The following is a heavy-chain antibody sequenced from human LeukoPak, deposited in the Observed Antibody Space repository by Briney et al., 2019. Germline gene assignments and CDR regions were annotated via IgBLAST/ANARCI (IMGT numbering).Heavy chain of an antibody. CDR1: GFTFSIYA. CDR2: ISGSGGST. D-gene: IGHD3-22*01. CDR3: PKAMYYYDSSGYYFDY. V-gene: IGHV3-23*01. J-gene: IGHJ4*02. Sequence: GGSLRLSCAAAGFTFSIYAMSWVRQAPGKGLEWVSAISGSGGSTYYADSVKGRFTISRDNSKNTLYLQMNSLRAEDTAVYYSPKAMYYYDSSGYYFDYWGQGTLVTVSS.